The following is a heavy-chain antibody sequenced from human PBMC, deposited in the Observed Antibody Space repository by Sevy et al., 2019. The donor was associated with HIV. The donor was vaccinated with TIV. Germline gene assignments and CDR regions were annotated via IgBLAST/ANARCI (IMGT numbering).Heavy chain of an antibody. V-gene: IGHV3-15*01. CDR2: IKSKPDGGTT. D-gene: IGHD2-15*01. CDR3: STDPIIVVLVTDGMDV. J-gene: IGHJ6*02. Sequence: GGSLRLSCAASGFTFSHAWMSWVRQAPGKGLEWVGRIKSKPDGGTTDYAAPVKGRFTISRDDSKNTLFLQMNSLKTEDTAVYYCSTDPIIVVLVTDGMDVWGQGTTVTVSS. CDR1: GFTFSHAW.